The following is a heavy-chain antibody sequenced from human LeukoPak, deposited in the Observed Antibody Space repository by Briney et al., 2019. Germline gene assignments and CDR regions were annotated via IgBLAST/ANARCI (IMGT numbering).Heavy chain of an antibody. Sequence: ASVKVSCEASGYTFTSYAMHWVRQAPGQRLEWMGWINAGNGNTKYSQKFQGRVTITRDTSASTAYMELSSLRSEDTAVYYCARDSLRGSRYFDLWGRGTLVTVSS. D-gene: IGHD5-24*01. V-gene: IGHV1-3*01. J-gene: IGHJ2*01. CDR1: GYTFTSYA. CDR3: ARDSLRGSRYFDL. CDR2: INAGNGNT.